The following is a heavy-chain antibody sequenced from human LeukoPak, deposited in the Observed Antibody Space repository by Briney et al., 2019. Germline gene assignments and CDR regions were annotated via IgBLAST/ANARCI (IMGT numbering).Heavy chain of an antibody. J-gene: IGHJ3*02. D-gene: IGHD3-10*01. Sequence: SETLSLTCTVSGGSISSSSYYWGWIRQPPGKGLEWVGSIYYSGSTYYNPSLKSRVTISVDTSKNQFSLKLSSVTAADTAVYYCARDRRVRGAILGNAFDIWGQGTMVTVSS. CDR1: GGSISSSSYY. V-gene: IGHV4-39*02. CDR2: IYYSGST. CDR3: ARDRRVRGAILGNAFDI.